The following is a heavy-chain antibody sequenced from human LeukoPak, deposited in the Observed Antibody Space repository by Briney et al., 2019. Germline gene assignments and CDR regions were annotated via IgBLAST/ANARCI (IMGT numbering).Heavy chain of an antibody. CDR1: GGSISSSSYY. CDR3: ARQYSGYGSSWYFDY. Sequence: PSETLSLTCTVSGGSISSSSYYWGWIRQPPGKGLEWIGSIYYSGSTYYDPSLKSRVTISVDTSKNQFSLKLSSVTAADTAVYYCARQYSGYGSSWYFDYWGQGTLVTVSS. J-gene: IGHJ4*02. D-gene: IGHD6-13*01. CDR2: IYYSGST. V-gene: IGHV4-39*01.